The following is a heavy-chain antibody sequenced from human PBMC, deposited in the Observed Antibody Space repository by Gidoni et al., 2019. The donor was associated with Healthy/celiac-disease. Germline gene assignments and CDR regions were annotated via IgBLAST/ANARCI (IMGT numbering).Heavy chain of an antibody. CDR2: IYPGDSAT. CDR3: ASAGIAAAGRGY. V-gene: IGHV5-51*03. Sequence: ELQLAQSGAEVKTPGESLKISCKASGYIFTSYLLGCERQMPGKGLEWMGIIYPGDSATRYSPSFQGQVTISADKSISTAYLQWSSLKASDAAMYYCASAGIAAAGRGYWGQGTLVTVSS. CDR1: GYIFTSYL. D-gene: IGHD6-13*01. J-gene: IGHJ4*02.